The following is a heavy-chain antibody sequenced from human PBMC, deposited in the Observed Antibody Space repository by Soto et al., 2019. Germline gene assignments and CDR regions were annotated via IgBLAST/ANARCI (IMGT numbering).Heavy chain of an antibody. CDR3: AREGYDSSGYVTRVYFDY. V-gene: IGHV3-33*01. CDR1: GFTFSSYG. D-gene: IGHD3-22*01. CDR2: IWYDGSNK. J-gene: IGHJ4*02. Sequence: PGGSLRLSCAASGFTFSSYGMHWVRQAPGKGLEWVAVIWYDGSNKYYADSVKGRFTISRDNSKNTLYLQMNSLRAEDTAVYYCAREGYDSSGYVTRVYFDYWGQGTLVTVSS.